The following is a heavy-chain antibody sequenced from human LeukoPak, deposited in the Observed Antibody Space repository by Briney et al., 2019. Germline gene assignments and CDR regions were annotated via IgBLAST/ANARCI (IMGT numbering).Heavy chain of an antibody. D-gene: IGHD4/OR15-4a*01. CDR3: ARGRTSFDY. J-gene: IGHJ4*02. V-gene: IGHV4-59*01. Sequence: SETLSLTCTVSGGYISSYYWSWIRQPPGKGLEWIGYMSHSGSTNYSPSLKSRVTISLDTSKNQFSLKLTSVTAADTAVYYCARGRTSFDYWGQETLVTVSS. CDR1: GGYISSYY. CDR2: MSHSGST.